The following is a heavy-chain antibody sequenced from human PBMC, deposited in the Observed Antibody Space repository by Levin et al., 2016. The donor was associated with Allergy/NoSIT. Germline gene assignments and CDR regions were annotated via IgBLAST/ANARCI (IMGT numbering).Heavy chain of an antibody. D-gene: IGHD6-13*01. CDR2: ITGGGGTT. CDR3: AKGRGPGGYSGYFDY. J-gene: IGHJ4*02. V-gene: IGHV3-23*01. Sequence: GGSLRLSCAASGFTFSGHAMTWVRQAPGKGLEWVSTITGGGGTTYYADSVKGRFTISRDNTKNTLYLQLVTLRADDTAVYYCAKGRGPGGYSGYFDYWGQGTLVTVSS. CDR1: GFTFSGHA.